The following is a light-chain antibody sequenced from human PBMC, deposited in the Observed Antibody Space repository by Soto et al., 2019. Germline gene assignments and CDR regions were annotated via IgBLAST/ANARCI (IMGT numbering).Light chain of an antibody. V-gene: IGKV3-15*01. J-gene: IGKJ1*01. Sequence: EIVLTQSPATLSVSPGERATLSCRASQTVSRNLAWYQQKPGQAPRLLFHGASTRATGVPARFSGSGSCTEFTLTISSLQSEDVAVYFCQQPNNWPWTFGQGTKVEIK. CDR2: GAS. CDR3: QQPNNWPWT. CDR1: QTVSRN.